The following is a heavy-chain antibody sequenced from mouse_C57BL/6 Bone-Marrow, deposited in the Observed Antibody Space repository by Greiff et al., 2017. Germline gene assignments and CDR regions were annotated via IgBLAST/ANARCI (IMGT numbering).Heavy chain of an antibody. J-gene: IGHJ3*01. CDR2: ISSGSSTI. CDR3: ASPFTRAWFAY. D-gene: IGHD2-12*01. Sequence: VQLQQSGGGLVKPGGSLKLSCAASGFTFSDYGMHWVRQAPEKGLEWVAYISSGSSTIYYADTVKGRFTISRDNAKNTLFLQMTSLRSEDTAMYYCASPFTRAWFAYWGQGTLVTVSA. V-gene: IGHV5-17*01. CDR1: GFTFSDYG.